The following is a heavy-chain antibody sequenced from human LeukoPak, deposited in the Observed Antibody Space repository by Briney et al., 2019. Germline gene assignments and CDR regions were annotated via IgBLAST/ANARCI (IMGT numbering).Heavy chain of an antibody. Sequence: GGSLRLSCAASGFTFSDYWMTWVRQAPGKGLQWVANINQDGREKYSVDSVKGRFTISRDNAKKSLYLQMNSLRAEDTAVYYCARDFFGHGGSGNYYSSAFDYWGQGTLVTVSS. V-gene: IGHV3-7*01. CDR3: ARDFFGHGGSGNYYSSAFDY. CDR2: INQDGREK. CDR1: GFTFSDYW. J-gene: IGHJ4*02. D-gene: IGHD3-10*01.